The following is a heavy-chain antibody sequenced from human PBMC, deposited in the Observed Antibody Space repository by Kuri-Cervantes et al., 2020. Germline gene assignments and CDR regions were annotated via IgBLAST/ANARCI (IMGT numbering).Heavy chain of an antibody. CDR2: IGTAGDT. V-gene: IGHV3-13*01. Sequence: GESLKISCAASGFTFSSYDMHWVRQATGKGLEWVSAIGTAGDTYYPGSVKGRFTISRDNSKNTLYLQMNSLRAEDTAVYYCARGASSGGTYWGQGTLVTVSS. J-gene: IGHJ4*02. CDR1: GFTFSSYD. CDR3: ARGASSGGTY. D-gene: IGHD2-15*01.